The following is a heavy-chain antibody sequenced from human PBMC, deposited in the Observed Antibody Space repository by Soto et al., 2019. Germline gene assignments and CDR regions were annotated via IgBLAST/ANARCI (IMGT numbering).Heavy chain of an antibody. V-gene: IGHV3-23*01. CDR3: ARAKAVVIAALDI. Sequence: LGLACKASGFMFNNSAMTWVRQAPVQGLQWVASVSDNGGSRGGTYYADSVKGRFTISRDNSKNTLYLQLDSLTGADTAVYYCARAKAVVIAALDIWGQGTMVTVSS. D-gene: IGHD2-21*01. CDR1: GFMFNNSA. J-gene: IGHJ3*02. CDR2: VSDNGGSRGGT.